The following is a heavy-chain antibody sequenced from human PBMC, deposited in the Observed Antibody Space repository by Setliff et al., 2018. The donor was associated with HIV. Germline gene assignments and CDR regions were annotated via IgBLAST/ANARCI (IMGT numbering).Heavy chain of an antibody. D-gene: IGHD3-3*01. V-gene: IGHV3-30*04. Sequence: QPGGSLRLSCVASNFTFKSYAMYWVRQAPGKGLEWVAVISFDGLHDFYSDSVKGRFTISRDNSKNTLYLQMNSLRAEDTAVYYCVRVVTIFSTGPHFDPWGQGTLVTVSS. CDR1: NFTFKSYA. J-gene: IGHJ5*02. CDR2: ISFDGLHD. CDR3: VRVVTIFSTGPHFDP.